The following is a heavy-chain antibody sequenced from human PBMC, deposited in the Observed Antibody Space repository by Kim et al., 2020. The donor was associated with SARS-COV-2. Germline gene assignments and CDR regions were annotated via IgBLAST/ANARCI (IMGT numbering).Heavy chain of an antibody. D-gene: IGHD3-16*01. Sequence: GGSLRLSCAASGFTFSSYTMNWVRQAPGKGLEWVSSISWASNYIYYADSVKGRFTISRDNAEKLLDLRMNSLRAEDTAVYYCSGGTDTMGRLGAFEIWG. V-gene: IGHV3-21*01. CDR3: SGGTDTMGRLGAFEI. CDR1: GFTFSSYT. J-gene: IGHJ3*02. CDR2: ISWASNYI.